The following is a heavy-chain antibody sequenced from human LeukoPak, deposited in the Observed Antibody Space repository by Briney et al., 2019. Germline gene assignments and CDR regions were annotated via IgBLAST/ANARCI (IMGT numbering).Heavy chain of an antibody. Sequence: SVKVSCKASGFTFTSSAVQWVRQARGQRLEWIGWIVVGSGNTNYAQKFQERVTITRDMSTSTAYMELSSLRSEDTAVYYCAASPDYYDSSGYSYYFDCWGQGTLVTVSS. D-gene: IGHD3-22*01. J-gene: IGHJ4*02. CDR1: GFTFTSSA. CDR3: AASPDYYDSSGYSYYFDC. V-gene: IGHV1-58*01. CDR2: IVVGSGNT.